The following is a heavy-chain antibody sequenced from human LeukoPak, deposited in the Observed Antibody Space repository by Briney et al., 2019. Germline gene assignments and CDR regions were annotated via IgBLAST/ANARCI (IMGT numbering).Heavy chain of an antibody. Sequence: GGSLRLSCAASGFTFSSYGMHWVRQAPGKGLEWVAVISYDGSNKYYADSVKGRFTISRDNSKNTLYLQMSSLRAEDTAVYYCAKLNWGWYYFDYWGQGTLVTVSS. CDR2: ISYDGSNK. V-gene: IGHV3-30*18. J-gene: IGHJ4*02. D-gene: IGHD7-27*01. CDR3: AKLNWGWYYFDY. CDR1: GFTFSSYG.